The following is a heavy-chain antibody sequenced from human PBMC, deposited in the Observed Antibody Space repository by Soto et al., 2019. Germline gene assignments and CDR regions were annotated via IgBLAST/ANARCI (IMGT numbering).Heavy chain of an antibody. Sequence: QVQLVESGGGVVQPGRSLRLSCAASGFTFSSYGMHWVRQAPGKGLEWVVVISYDGSNKYYADSVKGRFTISRDNSKNTLFLQMNSVRAEDTAVYYCAKPTEGWAYYYYGMDVWGRGTTVTVCS. CDR1: GFTFSSYG. CDR3: AKPTEGWAYYYYGMDV. V-gene: IGHV3-30*18. CDR2: ISYDGSNK. J-gene: IGHJ6*02. D-gene: IGHD1-26*01.